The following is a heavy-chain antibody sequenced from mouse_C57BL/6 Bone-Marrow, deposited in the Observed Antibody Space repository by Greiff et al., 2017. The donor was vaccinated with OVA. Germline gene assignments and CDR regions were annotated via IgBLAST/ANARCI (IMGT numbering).Heavy chain of an antibody. Sequence: EVKLVESGPELVKPGASVKIPCKASGYTFTDYNMDWVKQSHGKSLEWIGDINPNNGGTIYNQKFKGKATLTVDKSSSTAYMELRSLTSEDTAVYYCARWNGAWFAYWGQGTLVTVSA. CDR2: INPNNGGT. V-gene: IGHV1-18*01. D-gene: IGHD1-1*02. CDR1: GYTFTDYN. CDR3: ARWNGAWFAY. J-gene: IGHJ3*01.